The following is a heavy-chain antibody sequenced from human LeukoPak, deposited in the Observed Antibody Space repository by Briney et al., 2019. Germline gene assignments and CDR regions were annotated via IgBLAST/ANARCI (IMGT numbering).Heavy chain of an antibody. V-gene: IGHV4-34*01. D-gene: IGHD3-3*01. CDR3: AXGENHYDFWXGYXSHYYFDY. J-gene: IGHJ4*02. Sequence: SETLSLTCAVYGGSFSGYYWSWLRQPPGKGLEWIGEINHSGSTNYNPSLKSRVTISVDTSKNQFSLKLSSVTAADTAVYYCAXGENHYDFWXGYXSHYYFDYWGQGTLVTVSS. CDR2: INHSGST. CDR1: GGSFSGYY.